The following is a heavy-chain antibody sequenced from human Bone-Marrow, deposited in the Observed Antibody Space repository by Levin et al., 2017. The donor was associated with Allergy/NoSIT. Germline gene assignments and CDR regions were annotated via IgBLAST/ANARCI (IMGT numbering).Heavy chain of an antibody. D-gene: IGHD2-21*01. V-gene: IGHV3-23*01. Sequence: GGSLRLSCAASGFTFSSYTMSWVRQAPGKGLEWVSAVGGSGDGTYYADFVKGRFTISRDNSKNMVYLQMNSLRTEDTAVYYCTKDAYLQAYSPHESWGQGTLVTVSS. J-gene: IGHJ5*02. CDR1: GFTFSSYT. CDR2: VGGSGDGT. CDR3: TKDAYLQAYSPHES.